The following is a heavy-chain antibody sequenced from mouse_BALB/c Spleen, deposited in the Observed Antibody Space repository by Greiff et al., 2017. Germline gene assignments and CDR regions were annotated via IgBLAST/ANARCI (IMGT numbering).Heavy chain of an antibody. CDR2: IDPANGNT. V-gene: IGHV14-3*02. CDR1: GFNIKDTY. CDR3: ARWELGLRFFAY. J-gene: IGHJ3*01. D-gene: IGHD3-1*01. Sequence: EVKLQESGAELVKPGASVKLSCTASGFNIKDTYMHWVKQRPEQGLEWIGRIDPANGNTKYDPKFQGKATITADTSSNTAYLQLSSLTSEDTAVYYCARWELGLRFFAYWGQGTLVTVSA.